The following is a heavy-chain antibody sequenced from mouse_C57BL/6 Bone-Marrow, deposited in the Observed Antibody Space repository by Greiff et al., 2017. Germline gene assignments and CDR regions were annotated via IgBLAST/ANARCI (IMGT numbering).Heavy chain of an antibody. CDR2: IYPRSGNT. V-gene: IGHV1-81*01. D-gene: IGHD1-1*01. CDR1: AYTFTSYG. CDR3: ARRMHYYGSSHWYFDV. Sequence: QVHVKQSGAELARPGASVKLSCKASAYTFTSYGISWVKQRTGQGLEWIGEIYPRSGNTYYNEKFKGKATLTADKSSSTAYMELRSLTSEDSAVYFCARRMHYYGSSHWYFDVWGTGTTVTVSS. J-gene: IGHJ1*03.